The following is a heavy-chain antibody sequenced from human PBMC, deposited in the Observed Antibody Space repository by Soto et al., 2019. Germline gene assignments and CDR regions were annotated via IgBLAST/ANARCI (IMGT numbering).Heavy chain of an antibody. CDR2: MNPNSGNT. CDR3: ARERYGLFDY. D-gene: IGHD1-1*01. CDR1: GYSFTSYA. J-gene: IGHJ4*02. Sequence: QVQLVQSGAEVKKPGASVKVSFKASGYSFTSYAINWVREATGQGIEWMGWMNPNSGNTGYAQKFQGRVTMTRNTSISTAYMELSSLRSEDTAVYYCARERYGLFDYWGQGTLVTVSS. V-gene: IGHV1-8*01.